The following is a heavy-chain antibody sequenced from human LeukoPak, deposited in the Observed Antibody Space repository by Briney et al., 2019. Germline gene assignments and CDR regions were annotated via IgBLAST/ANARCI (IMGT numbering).Heavy chain of an antibody. J-gene: IGHJ3*01. D-gene: IGHD1-20*01. CDR1: GDSVSSSHW. Sequence: SETLSLTCAVSGDSVSSSHWWSWVRQPPGKGLEWIGEIAHTGSTKYTPSLRSQASISIDWSKNQFSLNLTSVTAADTATYFCARLVVYNWTPRAFDVWGQGTMVTVSS. V-gene: IGHV4-4*02. CDR2: IAHTGST. CDR3: ARLVVYNWTPRAFDV.